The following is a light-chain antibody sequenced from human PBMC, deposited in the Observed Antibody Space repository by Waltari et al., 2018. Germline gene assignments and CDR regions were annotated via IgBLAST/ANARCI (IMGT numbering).Light chain of an antibody. Sequence: EIVMTQSPATLSLYPGERATLSCRDSQSVSSSLAWYQQKPGQAPRLLIYGASSRATGIPDRFSSSGSGTDLTLTISSLENEDVGVYYCLQRSDSPYSFGQGTKVEIK. CDR3: LQRSDSPYS. V-gene: IGKV3D-15*01. CDR1: QSVSSS. J-gene: IGKJ2*03. CDR2: GAS.